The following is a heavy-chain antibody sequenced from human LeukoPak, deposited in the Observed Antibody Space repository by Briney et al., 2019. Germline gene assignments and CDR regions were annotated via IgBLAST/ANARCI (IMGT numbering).Heavy chain of an antibody. J-gene: IGHJ4*02. CDR2: IKEDGSAQ. V-gene: IGHV3-7*01. CDR1: GFIISDYW. CDR3: ASRESSMARSH. Sequence: GGSLRLSCAASGFIISDYWMNWVRQVPGKGLEWVANIKEDGSAQDYVDSVRGRFTISRDNAKNSVYLQMNSLRVEDTAVYYCASRESSMARSHWGQGTLVTVSS. D-gene: IGHD3-10*01.